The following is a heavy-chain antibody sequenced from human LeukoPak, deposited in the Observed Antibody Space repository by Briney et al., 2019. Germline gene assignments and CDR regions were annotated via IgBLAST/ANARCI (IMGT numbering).Heavy chain of an antibody. Sequence: GASVKVSCKASGYTFTSYGISWVRQAPGQGLEWMGWISAYNGNTKYAQKVQGGVTMTTDTSTSTAYMELRSLRSDDTVVYYCAREMGYYDSSAHYYYAMDVWGQGTTVTVSS. CDR3: AREMGYYDSSAHYYYAMDV. CDR1: GYTFTSYG. V-gene: IGHV1-18*01. J-gene: IGHJ6*02. CDR2: ISAYNGNT. D-gene: IGHD3-22*01.